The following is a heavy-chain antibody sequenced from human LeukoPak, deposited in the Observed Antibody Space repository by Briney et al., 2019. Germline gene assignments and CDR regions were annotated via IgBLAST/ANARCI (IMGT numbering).Heavy chain of an antibody. J-gene: IGHJ4*02. CDR2: ISYDGSNK. D-gene: IGHD3-22*01. CDR1: GFTFSSYA. Sequence: GGSLRLCCAASGFTFSSYAMHWVRQAAGKGLEWVAVISYDGSNKYYADSVKGRFTISRDNSKNTLYLQMNSLRAEDTAVYYCARGFFYDSSGRHFDYWGQGTLVTVSS. CDR3: ARGFFYDSSGRHFDY. V-gene: IGHV3-30-3*01.